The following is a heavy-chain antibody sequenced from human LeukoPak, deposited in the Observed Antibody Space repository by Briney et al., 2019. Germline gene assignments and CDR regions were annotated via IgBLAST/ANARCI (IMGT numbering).Heavy chain of an antibody. Sequence: ASVKVPCKVSGYTLTELSMHWVRQAPGKGLEWMGGFDPEDGETIYAQKFQGRVTMTEDTSTDTAYMELSSLRSEDTAVYYCATDGDTAMAIQDWYFDLWGRGTLVTVSS. V-gene: IGHV1-24*01. D-gene: IGHD5-18*01. CDR2: FDPEDGET. CDR3: ATDGDTAMAIQDWYFDL. CDR1: GYTLTELS. J-gene: IGHJ2*01.